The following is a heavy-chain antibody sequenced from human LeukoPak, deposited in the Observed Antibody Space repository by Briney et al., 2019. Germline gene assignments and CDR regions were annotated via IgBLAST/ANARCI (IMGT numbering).Heavy chain of an antibody. CDR1: GFTFRSHA. D-gene: IGHD2-21*01. Sequence: GGSLRLSCVGSGFTFRSHAMSWVRQAPEKGLEFVSGIYENGGTTYYADSVKGRISISRDNSKNTLYLQMDSLRGEDTAVYYCAKDFRIGYSAHFDYWGQGALVTVSS. J-gene: IGHJ4*02. CDR2: IYENGGTT. V-gene: IGHV3-23*01. CDR3: AKDFRIGYSAHFDY.